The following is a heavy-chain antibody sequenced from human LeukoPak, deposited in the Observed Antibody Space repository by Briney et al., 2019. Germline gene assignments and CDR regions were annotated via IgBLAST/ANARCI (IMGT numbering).Heavy chain of an antibody. J-gene: IGHJ4*02. CDR1: GFTVSSYY. V-gene: IGHV3-53*01. CDR3: ARLGTYGDYSDY. CDR2: IYSSGST. D-gene: IGHD4-17*01. Sequence: GGSLRLSCAASGFTVSSYYMSWVRQAPGKGLEWVSVIYSSGSTYYADSVKGRFTISRDNSKNTLYLQMNSLSAEDTAVYYCARLGTYGDYSDYWGQGTLVTVSS.